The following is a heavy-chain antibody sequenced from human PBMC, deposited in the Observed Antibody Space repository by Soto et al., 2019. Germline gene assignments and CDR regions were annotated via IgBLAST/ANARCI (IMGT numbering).Heavy chain of an antibody. D-gene: IGHD3-16*02. CDR1: GYSFTSYW. J-gene: IGHJ4*02. CDR3: ARSDYIWGSYRYTIGY. CDR2: IYPGDSDT. V-gene: IGHV5-51*01. Sequence: GESLKISCKGSGYSFTSYWIGWVRQMPGKGLEWMGIIYPGDSDTRYSPSFQGQVTISADKSISTAYLQWSSLKASDTAMYYCARSDYIWGSYRYTIGYWGQGTLVTVSS.